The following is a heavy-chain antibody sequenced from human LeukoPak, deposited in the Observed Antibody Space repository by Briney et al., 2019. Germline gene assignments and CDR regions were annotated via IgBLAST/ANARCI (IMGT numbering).Heavy chain of an antibody. J-gene: IGHJ4*02. Sequence: GGSLRLSCAASGFTFSSYAMSWVRQAPGKGLEWVSAISGSGGSTYYADSVKGRFTISRDNSKNTLYPQMNSLRAEDTAVYYCARDQYYYDSSGYPTDYWGQGTLVTVSS. CDR3: ARDQYYYDSSGYPTDY. V-gene: IGHV3-23*01. D-gene: IGHD3-22*01. CDR1: GFTFSSYA. CDR2: ISGSGGST.